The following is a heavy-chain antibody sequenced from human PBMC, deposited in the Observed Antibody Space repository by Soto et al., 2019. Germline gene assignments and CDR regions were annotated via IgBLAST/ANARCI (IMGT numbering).Heavy chain of an antibody. CDR3: ARDHLPIQLWSTADY. CDR2: INAGNGNT. V-gene: IGHV1-3*01. Sequence: ASVKVSCKASGYIFTSYAMHWVRQAPGQRLEWMGWINAGNGNTKYSQKFQGRVTITRDTSASTAYMELSSLRSEDTAVYYCARDHLPIQLWSTADYWGQGTLVTVSS. J-gene: IGHJ4*02. CDR1: GYIFTSYA. D-gene: IGHD5-18*01.